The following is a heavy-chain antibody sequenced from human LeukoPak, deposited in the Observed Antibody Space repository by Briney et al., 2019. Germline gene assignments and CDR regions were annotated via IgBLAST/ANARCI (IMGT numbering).Heavy chain of an antibody. CDR1: GFTVSSNY. CDR2: IWYDGSNK. CDR3: ARDLGQQPLYGSGMDV. Sequence: PGGSLRLSCEASGFTVSSNYMSWVRQAPGKGLEWVAVIWYDGSNKYYADSVKGRFTISRDNSKNTLYLQMNSLRAEDTAVYYCARDLGQQPLYGSGMDVWGRGTTVTVSS. V-gene: IGHV3-33*08. J-gene: IGHJ6*02. D-gene: IGHD6-13*01.